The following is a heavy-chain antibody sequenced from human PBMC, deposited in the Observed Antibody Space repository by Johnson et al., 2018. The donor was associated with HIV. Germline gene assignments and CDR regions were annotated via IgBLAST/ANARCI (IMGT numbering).Heavy chain of an antibody. D-gene: IGHD3-22*01. CDR2: VSGSGTGT. Sequence: VQFVESGGGLVQPGGSLRLSCAASVFTFSSYAMSWVRQAPGKGLEWVSAVSGSGTGTYYADSVKGRVTISRDNSKSTLFLQMNSMRAEDTAVYYCAKARRAYDSRGYYYAYDAFDLWGQGTMVTVSS. CDR1: VFTFSSYA. CDR3: AKARRAYDSRGYYYAYDAFDL. J-gene: IGHJ3*01. V-gene: IGHV3-23*04.